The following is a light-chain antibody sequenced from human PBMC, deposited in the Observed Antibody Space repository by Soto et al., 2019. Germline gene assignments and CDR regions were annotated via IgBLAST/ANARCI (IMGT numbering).Light chain of an antibody. J-gene: IGLJ3*02. V-gene: IGLV2-11*01. CDR1: SSDVGGYNY. Sequence: QSALTQPRSVSGSPGQSVIISCTGTSSDVGGYNYVSWYQQHPGKAPKLMIYDVTKRPSGVPDRLSGSKSGNTASLTISGLQTEDEADYYCCSYAGSYTLVFGGGTQLTVL. CDR3: CSYAGSYTLV. CDR2: DVT.